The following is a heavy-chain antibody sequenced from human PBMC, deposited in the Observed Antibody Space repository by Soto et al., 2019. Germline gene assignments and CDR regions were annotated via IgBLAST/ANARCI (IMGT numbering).Heavy chain of an antibody. D-gene: IGHD3-9*01. J-gene: IGHJ5*02. V-gene: IGHV4-39*01. CDR3: ARQSPYDILTGYYNNWFDP. CDR1: VGSISSSSYY. Sequence: PSETLSLTCTVSVGSISSSSYYWGWIRQPPGKGLEWIGSIYYSGSTYYNPSLKSRVTISVDTSKNQFSLKLSSVTAADTAVYYCARQSPYDILTGYYNNWFDPWGQGTLVTVSS. CDR2: IYYSGST.